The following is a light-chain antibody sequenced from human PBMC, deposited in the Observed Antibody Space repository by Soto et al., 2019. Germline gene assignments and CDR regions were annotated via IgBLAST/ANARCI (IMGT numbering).Light chain of an antibody. J-gene: IGKJ2*01. Sequence: EIVLTQSPGTLSLSPGERVTLSCRASHIANNNYLAWYQKRPGQAPRLLIFGTSSRATGIPDRFSGSGSGTDFTLTIDRLEPEDFAVYYCQQYFNPMFIFGQGTKLEIK. CDR1: HIANNNY. CDR2: GTS. CDR3: QQYFNPMFI. V-gene: IGKV3-20*01.